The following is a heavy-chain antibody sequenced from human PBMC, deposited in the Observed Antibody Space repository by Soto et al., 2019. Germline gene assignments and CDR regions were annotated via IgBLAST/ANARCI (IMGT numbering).Heavy chain of an antibody. Sequence: ASVKVSCKASGGTFSSYAISWVRQAPGQGLEWMGGISAYNGKTNYAQKVQGRVTMTTDTSTSTAYMELRSLRSDDTAVYYCARDRGFEVVPPETKNWFDPWGQGTLVTVSS. CDR2: ISAYNGKT. V-gene: IGHV1-18*01. D-gene: IGHD2-2*01. J-gene: IGHJ5*02. CDR1: GGTFSSYA. CDR3: ARDRGFEVVPPETKNWFDP.